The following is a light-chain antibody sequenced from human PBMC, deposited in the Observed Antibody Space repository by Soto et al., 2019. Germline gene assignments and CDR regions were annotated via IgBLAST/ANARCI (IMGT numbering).Light chain of an antibody. CDR1: SSDIGGYDY. J-gene: IGLJ2*01. V-gene: IGLV2-14*01. CDR3: TSYASRSSHVV. Sequence: QSALTQPASVSGSPGQSITLSCTGTSSDIGGYDYVSWYQRHPGKAPKLIIYDVNNRPSGVSNRFSGSKSGNTASLTISGPQAEDEADYYCTSYASRSSHVVFGGGTKLPVL. CDR2: DVN.